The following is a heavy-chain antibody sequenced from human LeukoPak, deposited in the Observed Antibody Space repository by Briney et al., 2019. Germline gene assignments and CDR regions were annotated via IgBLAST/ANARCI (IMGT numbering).Heavy chain of an antibody. Sequence: ETLSLTCTVSGGSISSSSYYWGWLRQPPGKGLEWLGSIYYSGSTYYNPSLKSRVNISVNTAKNQFSLKLSSVTAADTAVYYCARSTVQLERRLVVDYWGQGTLVTVSS. CDR1: GGSISSSSYY. CDR3: ARSTVQLERRLVVDY. D-gene: IGHD1-1*01. CDR2: IYYSGST. V-gene: IGHV4-39*01. J-gene: IGHJ4*02.